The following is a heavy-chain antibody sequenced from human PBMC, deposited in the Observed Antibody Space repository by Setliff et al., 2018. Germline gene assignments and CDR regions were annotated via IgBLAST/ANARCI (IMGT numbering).Heavy chain of an antibody. D-gene: IGHD3-9*01. J-gene: IGHJ4*02. CDR3: AGTPARGTTWLSPFDF. Sequence: SETLSLTCTVSGGSITSGSFYWSWIRQPAGKKLEWIGRIHASGSPDYNPSFKSRVTISIDTSKNQFSLKMTSVTAADTALYYCAGTPARGTTWLSPFDFWGQGILVTVSS. CDR1: GGSITSGSFY. CDR2: IHASGSP. V-gene: IGHV4-61*02.